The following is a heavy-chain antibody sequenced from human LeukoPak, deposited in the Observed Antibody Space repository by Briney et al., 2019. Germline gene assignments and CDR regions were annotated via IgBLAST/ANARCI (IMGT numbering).Heavy chain of an antibody. CDR2: IYYSGST. V-gene: IGHV4-59*11. J-gene: IGHJ4*02. CDR1: GGSISSHY. CDR3: ARHSSSYCSTTTCSLFDY. Sequence: SETLSLTCTVSGGSISSHYWSWIRLPPGKRLEWIGYIYYSGSTTYNPSLKSRVTMSVDTSRNQFSLNLNSVTAADTAVCYCARHSSSYCSTTTCSLFDYWGRGTLVTVSS. D-gene: IGHD2-2*01.